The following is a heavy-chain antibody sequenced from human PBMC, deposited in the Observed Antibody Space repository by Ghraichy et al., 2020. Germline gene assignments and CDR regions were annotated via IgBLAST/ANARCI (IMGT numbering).Heavy chain of an antibody. D-gene: IGHD3-22*01. J-gene: IGHJ5*02. V-gene: IGHV1-24*01. Sequence: ASVKVSCKVSGYTLTELSMHWVRQAPGKGLEWMGGFDPEDGETIYAQKFQGRVTMTEDTSTDTAYMELSSLRSEDTAVYYCATAYDSSGYYANWFDPWGQGTLVTVSS. CDR1: GYTLTELS. CDR2: FDPEDGET. CDR3: ATAYDSSGYYANWFDP.